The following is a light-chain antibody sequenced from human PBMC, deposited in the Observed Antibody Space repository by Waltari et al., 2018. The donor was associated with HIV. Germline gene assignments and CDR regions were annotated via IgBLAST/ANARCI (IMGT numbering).Light chain of an antibody. Sequence: QSALTQPASVSGSPGQSITISCTASFYNNGGFTYVPWYQQHPGKAPKVIIYEVNNRPSGVSTRFSGSKSGNTASLTISGLQIEDEADYYCSSNTDSSTALFGGGTKLTVL. V-gene: IGLV2-14*01. CDR1: FYNNGGFTY. CDR2: EVN. CDR3: SSNTDSSTAL. J-gene: IGLJ2*01.